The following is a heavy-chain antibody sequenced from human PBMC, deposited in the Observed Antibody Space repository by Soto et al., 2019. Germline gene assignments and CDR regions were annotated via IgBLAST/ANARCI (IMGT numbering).Heavy chain of an antibody. D-gene: IGHD5-12*01. CDR1: GGSISSGGYY. CDR2: IYYSGST. CDR3: ARVATVVTPNWYFDL. J-gene: IGHJ2*01. Sequence: QVQLQESGPGLVKPSQTLSLTCTVSGGSISSGGYYWSWIRQHPGKGLEWIGYIYYSGSTYYNPSLKSRVTISVDTSQYQFTMKLSSVTAEATAVDYGARVATVVTPNWYFDLWGRGTLVTVYS. V-gene: IGHV4-31*03.